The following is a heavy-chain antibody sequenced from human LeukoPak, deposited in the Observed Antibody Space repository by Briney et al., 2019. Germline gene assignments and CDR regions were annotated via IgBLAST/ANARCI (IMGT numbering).Heavy chain of an antibody. CDR2: IYHSGST. CDR1: GYSISSGYY. V-gene: IGHV4-38-2*02. J-gene: IGHJ5*02. D-gene: IGHD3-16*01. CDR3: ARGPISFLREHVFNWFDP. Sequence: SETLSLTCTVSGYSISSGYYWGWIRQPPGKGLEWIGSIYHSGSTYYNPSLKSRVTISVDTSKNQFSLKLSSVTAADTAVYYCARGPISFLREHVFNWFDPWGQGTLVTVSS.